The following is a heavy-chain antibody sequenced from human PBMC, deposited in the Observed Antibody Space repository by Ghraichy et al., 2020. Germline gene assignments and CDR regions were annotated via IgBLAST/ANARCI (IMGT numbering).Heavy chain of an antibody. D-gene: IGHD1-26*01. J-gene: IGHJ4*02. CDR2: INPNSGDT. V-gene: IGHV1-2*02. CDR1: GYTFTAYY. Sequence: ASVKVSCKASGYTFTAYYMHWVRQAPGQGLEWMEWINPNSGDTNYAQKFQGRVSMTRDTSSSTAYMELRSLRSDDTAIYYCARDTWEVGVTNLYYFDYWGQGTLLTVSS. CDR3: ARDTWEVGVTNLYYFDY.